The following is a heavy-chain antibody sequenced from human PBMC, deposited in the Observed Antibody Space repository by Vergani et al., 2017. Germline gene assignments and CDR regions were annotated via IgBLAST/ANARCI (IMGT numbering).Heavy chain of an antibody. CDR2: IYYSGST. CDR3: ARGDYTIAAAGLYYYYGMDV. V-gene: IGHV4-39*01. D-gene: IGHD6-13*01. J-gene: IGHJ6*02. Sequence: QVQLQESGPGLVKPSETLSLTCTVSGGSISSSSYYWGWIRQPPGKGLEWIGSIYYSGSTYYNPSLKSRVTISVDTSKNQFSLKLSSETAADTAVYYCARGDYTIAAAGLYYYYGMDVWGQGTTVTVSS. CDR1: GGSISSSSYY.